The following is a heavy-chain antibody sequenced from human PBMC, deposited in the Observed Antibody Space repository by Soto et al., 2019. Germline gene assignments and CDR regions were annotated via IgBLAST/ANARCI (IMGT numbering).Heavy chain of an antibody. V-gene: IGHV5-51*01. J-gene: IGHJ6*02. CDR3: ATGVATITPQRSNYYYYGMDV. CDR1: GYSFTSYW. Sequence: GESLKISCKGSGYSFTSYWIGWVRQMPGKGLEWMGIIYPGDSDTRYRPSFQGQVTISADKSISTAYLQWSSLKASDTAMYYCATGVATITPQRSNYYYYGMDVWGQGTTVTVSS. D-gene: IGHD5-12*01. CDR2: IYPGDSDT.